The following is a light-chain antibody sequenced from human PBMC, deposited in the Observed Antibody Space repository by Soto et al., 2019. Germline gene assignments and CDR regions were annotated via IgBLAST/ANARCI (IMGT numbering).Light chain of an antibody. CDR1: QTISRW. J-gene: IGKJ1*01. Sequence: DIDVTQSPSTLSESERARVTITCRASQTISRWLAWYQQKPGKAPKLLIYDASSLESGVPSRFSGSGSGTEFTLTISSLQPHDFATYYCQQYYSYRMFGQGTKVDIK. CDR3: QQYYSYRM. V-gene: IGKV1-5*01. CDR2: DAS.